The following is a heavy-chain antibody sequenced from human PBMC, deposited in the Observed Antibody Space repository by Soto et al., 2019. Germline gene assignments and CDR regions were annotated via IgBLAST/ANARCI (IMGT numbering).Heavy chain of an antibody. V-gene: IGHV3-30-3*01. Sequence: GGSLRLSCAASGFTFSSYAMHWVRQAPGKGLEWVAVISYDGSNKYYADSVKGRFTISRDNSKNTLYLQMNSLRAEDTAVYYCARAPTTVTTSCYFDYWGQGTLVTVSS. CDR3: ARAPTTVTTSCYFDY. CDR1: GFTFSSYA. D-gene: IGHD4-17*01. J-gene: IGHJ4*02. CDR2: ISYDGSNK.